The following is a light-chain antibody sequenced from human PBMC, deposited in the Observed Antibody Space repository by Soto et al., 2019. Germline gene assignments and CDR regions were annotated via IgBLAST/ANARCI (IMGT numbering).Light chain of an antibody. CDR3: QQRSKWPIT. Sequence: DIVLTQYTATLSLSPGERATLSCRASQSVSTYLAWYQQKPGQAPRLFIYDASNRATGIPARFSGSGSGTDFTLTISSLEPEDFAVYYCQQRSKWPITFGQGTRLEIK. CDR1: QSVSTY. V-gene: IGKV3-11*01. J-gene: IGKJ5*01. CDR2: DAS.